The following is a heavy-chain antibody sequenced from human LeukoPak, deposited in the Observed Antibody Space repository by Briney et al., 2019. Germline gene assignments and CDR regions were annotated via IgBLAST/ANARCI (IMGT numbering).Heavy chain of an antibody. CDR1: GYTFTSYY. CDR2: INPSGGST. V-gene: IGHV1-46*01. D-gene: IGHD3-10*01. Sequence: ASVKVSCKASGYTFTSYYMHWVRQAPGQGLEWMGIINPSGGSTSYAQKFQGRVTMTRDTSTSTVYMELSSLRSEDTAVYYCARAVITMARGVNLNWFDPWGQGTLVTVSS. J-gene: IGHJ5*02. CDR3: ARAVITMARGVNLNWFDP.